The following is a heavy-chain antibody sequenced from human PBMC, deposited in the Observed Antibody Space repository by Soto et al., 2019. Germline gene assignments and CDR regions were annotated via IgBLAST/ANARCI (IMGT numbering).Heavy chain of an antibody. CDR2: IYYTGGT. V-gene: IGHV4-59*01. Sequence: SETLSLTCNVSGVTIRGYYWNWIRQPPGKTLEWIGSIYYTGGTNYNPSLKSRVTISVDXXXXXFXLXFXXXTAAXTAVDYCASGTLSTIAAPDSWGKGTLVTVSS. D-gene: IGHD6-13*01. CDR3: ASGTLSTIAAPDS. J-gene: IGHJ4*02. CDR1: GVTIRGYY.